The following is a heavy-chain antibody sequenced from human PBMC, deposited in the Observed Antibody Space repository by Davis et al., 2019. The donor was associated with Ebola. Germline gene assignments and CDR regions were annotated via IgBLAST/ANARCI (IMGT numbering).Heavy chain of an antibody. CDR3: AREYCSSTSCSLYGMDV. D-gene: IGHD2-2*01. V-gene: IGHV1-8*01. Sequence: AASVKVSCKASGYTFTSYDINWVRQATGQGLEWMGWMNPNSGNTGYAQKFQGRVTMTRNTSISTAYMELSSLRSEDTAVYYCAREYCSSTSCSLYGMDVWGKGTTVTVSS. J-gene: IGHJ6*04. CDR2: MNPNSGNT. CDR1: GYTFTSYD.